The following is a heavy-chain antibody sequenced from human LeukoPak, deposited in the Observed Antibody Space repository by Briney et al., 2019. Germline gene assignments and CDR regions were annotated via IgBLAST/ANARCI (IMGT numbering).Heavy chain of an antibody. J-gene: IGHJ6*03. CDR2: ISGSGGST. CDR1: GFTFSSYA. CDR3: ATNPPYDSSGYRYYYCYMYV. V-gene: IGHV3-23*01. D-gene: IGHD3-22*01. Sequence: GGSLRLSCAASGFTFSSYAMSWVRQAPGKGLEWVSGISGSGGSTYYADSVKGRFTISRDNSKNTLYLQTNSLRAEDTAVYYCATNPPYDSSGYRYYYCYMYVWAKGTTVTVSS.